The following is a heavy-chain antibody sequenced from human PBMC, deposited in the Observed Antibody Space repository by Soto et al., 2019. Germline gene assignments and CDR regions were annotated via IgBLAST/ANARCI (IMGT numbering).Heavy chain of an antibody. V-gene: IGHV4-39*02. CDR1: VGAISSSSYY. CDR2: IYYSGST. J-gene: IGHJ2*01. D-gene: IGHD3-22*01. CDR3: AGDAPINMRVGDNWYFDL. Sequence: QLHLQESGPGLVKPSETLSLTGTVSVGAISSSSYYWGWIRQPPGKGMEWIGSIYYSGSTYYNPSLQSRVAISLDTATNQFSQNLSYVTAAQTAVYYCAGDAPINMRVGDNWYFDLRGRGTLVTVSS.